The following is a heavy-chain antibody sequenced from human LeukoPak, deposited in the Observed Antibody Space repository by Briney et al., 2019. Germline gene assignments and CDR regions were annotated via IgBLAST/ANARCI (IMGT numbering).Heavy chain of an antibody. J-gene: IGHJ4*02. D-gene: IGHD1-26*01. CDR2: ISYDGSNK. CDR1: GFTFDDYT. CDR3: AKEMRNSGSQPFDY. V-gene: IGHV3-30-3*01. Sequence: GGSLRLSCAASGFTFDDYTMHWVRQAPGKGLEWVAVISYDGSNKYYADSVKGRFTISRDNSKNTLYLQMNSLRAEDTAVYYCAKEMRNSGSQPFDYWGQGTLVTVSS.